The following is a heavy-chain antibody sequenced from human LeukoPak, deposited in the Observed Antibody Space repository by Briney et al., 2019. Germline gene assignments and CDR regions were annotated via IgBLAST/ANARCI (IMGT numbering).Heavy chain of an antibody. Sequence: PGGSLRLSCAASGFTFSSSWMSWVRQAPGKGLEWVSAISGSGGSTYYADSVKGRFTISRDNSKNTLYLQMNSLRAEDTAIYYCAKDRDPYHYGAGSYYNGVFDYGGQGTLVTVSS. CDR1: GFTFSSSW. D-gene: IGHD3-10*01. V-gene: IGHV3-23*01. CDR2: ISGSGGST. CDR3: AKDRDPYHYGAGSYYNGVFDY. J-gene: IGHJ4*02.